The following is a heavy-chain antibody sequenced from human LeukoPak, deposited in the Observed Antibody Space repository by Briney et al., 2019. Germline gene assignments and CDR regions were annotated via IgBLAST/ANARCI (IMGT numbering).Heavy chain of an antibody. CDR2: INGGCDDT. V-gene: IGHV3-23*01. CDR3: AKEGPSGWYDYYGLEV. Sequence: PGGSLRLSRAASGYTFSSYAMSWVRQAPGKGPEWVSFINGGCDDTYYADSVKGRFTISRDNSKNTLYLEMTSLGVGDTAAYYCAKEGPSGWYDYYGLEVWGQGTTVTVSS. D-gene: IGHD6-19*01. J-gene: IGHJ6*02. CDR1: GYTFSSYA.